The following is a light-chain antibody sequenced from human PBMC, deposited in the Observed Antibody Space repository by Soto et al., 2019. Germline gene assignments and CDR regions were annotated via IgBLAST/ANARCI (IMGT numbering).Light chain of an antibody. V-gene: IGKV3-20*01. CDR2: GAS. CDR1: QSISSTF. Sequence: EIVLTQSPGTLSLSPGERATLSCRASQSISSTFLAWYQHKPGQAPKVVIYGASRRATGIPDRFSGSGSGTDFTLTISRLEPEDFAVYYCQQYDSSWTFGQGTKVQMK. J-gene: IGKJ1*01. CDR3: QQYDSSWT.